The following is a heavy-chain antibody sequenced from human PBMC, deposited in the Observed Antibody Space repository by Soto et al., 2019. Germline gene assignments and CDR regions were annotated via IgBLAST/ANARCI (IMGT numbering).Heavy chain of an antibody. Sequence: ASVKVSCKASGGTFSSYAISWVRQAPGQGLEWMGGIIPIFGTANYAQKFQGRVTISADESTGTAYMELSSLRSEDTAVYYCARGLLGCTNGVCYSEFDYWGQGTLVTVSS. CDR2: IIPIFGTA. D-gene: IGHD2-8*01. CDR1: GGTFSSYA. J-gene: IGHJ4*02. CDR3: ARGLLGCTNGVCYSEFDY. V-gene: IGHV1-69*13.